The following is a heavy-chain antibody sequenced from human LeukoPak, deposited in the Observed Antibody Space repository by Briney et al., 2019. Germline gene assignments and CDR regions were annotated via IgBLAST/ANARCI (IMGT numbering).Heavy chain of an antibody. CDR1: GYTFARYG. D-gene: IGHD2/OR15-2a*01. CDR3: ARDTALVITPGGPDY. Sequence: ASVKVSGKASGYTFARYGISWVRQAPGQGLEWMAWLSAYNGDTKYAQHLQDRVTLTTDTSTGTAYMELRSLTSDDTALYYCARDTALVITPGGPDYWGRGTLVTVSS. CDR2: LSAYNGDT. V-gene: IGHV1-18*01. J-gene: IGHJ4*02.